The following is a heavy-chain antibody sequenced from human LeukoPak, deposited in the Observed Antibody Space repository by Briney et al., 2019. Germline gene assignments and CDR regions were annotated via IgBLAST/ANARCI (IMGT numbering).Heavy chain of an antibody. CDR3: ARESGIRDYYYYYYMDV. CDR2: ISVYNGNT. V-gene: IGHV1-18*01. D-gene: IGHD1-1*01. CDR1: GYTFTSYG. Sequence: ASVKVSCKASGYTFTSYGISWVRQAPGQGLEWMGWISVYNGNTNYAQKVQGRVTMTTDTSTSTAYMELRSLRSDDTAVYYCARESGIRDYYYYYYMDVWGKGTTVTISS. J-gene: IGHJ6*03.